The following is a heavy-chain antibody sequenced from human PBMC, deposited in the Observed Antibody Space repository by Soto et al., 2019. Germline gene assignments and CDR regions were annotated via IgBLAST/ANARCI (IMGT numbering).Heavy chain of an antibody. V-gene: IGHV4-59*01. Sequence: SETLSLTCTVSGGSISSYYWSWIRQPPGKGLEWIGYIYYSGSTNYNPSLKSRVTISVDTSKNQFSLKLSSVTAADTAVYYCARGVRLKVTMVRGVIINDAFDIWGQGTMVNVSS. J-gene: IGHJ3*02. CDR1: GGSISSYY. CDR2: IYYSGST. CDR3: ARGVRLKVTMVRGVIINDAFDI. D-gene: IGHD3-10*01.